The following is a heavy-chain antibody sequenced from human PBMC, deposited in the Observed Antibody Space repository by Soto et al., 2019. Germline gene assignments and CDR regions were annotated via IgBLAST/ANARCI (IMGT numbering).Heavy chain of an antibody. Sequence: TLSITCPVSGGSVNYSYWTWIRQPPGKGLEWIGYIAYTGSANYNASLKSRVTISVDTSKNQFSLKLSSVTAADAAVYCCARDRYSSSWQNWFDPWGQGTLVPVSS. V-gene: IGHV4-59*02. CDR3: ARDRYSSSWQNWFDP. CDR1: GGSVNYSY. J-gene: IGHJ5*02. D-gene: IGHD6-13*01. CDR2: IAYTGSA.